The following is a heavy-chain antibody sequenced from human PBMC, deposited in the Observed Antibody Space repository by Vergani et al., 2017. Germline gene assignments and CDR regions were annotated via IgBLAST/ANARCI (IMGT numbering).Heavy chain of an antibody. J-gene: IGHJ6*02. CDR3: ARDRSSYGMDV. CDR2: ISSSSSYT. CDR1: GFTFSDYY. V-gene: IGHV3-11*05. Sequence: QVQLVESGGGLVKPGGSLRLSCAASGFTFSDYYMSWIRQAPGKGLEWVSYISSSSSYTNYADSVKGRFTISRDNAKNSLHLQMNSLRAEDTAVYYCARDRSSYGMDVWGQGTTVTVSS.